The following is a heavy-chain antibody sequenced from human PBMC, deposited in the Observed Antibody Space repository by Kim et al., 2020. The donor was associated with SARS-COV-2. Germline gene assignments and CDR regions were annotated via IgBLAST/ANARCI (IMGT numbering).Heavy chain of an antibody. CDR2: IYYSGST. Sequence: SETLSLTCTVSGGSISSSSYYWGWIRQPPGKGLEWIGSIYYSGSTYYNPSLKSRVTISVDTSKNQFSLKLSSVTAADTAVYYCARQKATGNYYFDYWGQG. CDR1: GGSISSSSYY. CDR3: ARQKATGNYYFDY. D-gene: IGHD1-1*01. V-gene: IGHV4-39*01. J-gene: IGHJ4*02.